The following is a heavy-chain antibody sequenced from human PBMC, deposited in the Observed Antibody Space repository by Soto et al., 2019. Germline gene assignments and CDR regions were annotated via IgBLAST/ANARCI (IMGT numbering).Heavy chain of an antibody. CDR2: IVVGSGNT. J-gene: IGHJ6*02. D-gene: IGHD2-21*02. V-gene: IGHV1-58*01. CDR3: ANSGGDCFRGLADCMDV. CDR1: GFTFTSSA. Sequence: SVKVSCKASGFTFTSSAVQWVRQARGQRLEWIGLIVVGSGNTNYAQKFQERVTITRDMSTSTAYMELSSLRSEDTAVYYCANSGGDCFRGLADCMDVWGQGTTVTVS.